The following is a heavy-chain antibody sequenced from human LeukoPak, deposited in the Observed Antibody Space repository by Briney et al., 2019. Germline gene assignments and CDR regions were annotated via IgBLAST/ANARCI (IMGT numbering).Heavy chain of an antibody. V-gene: IGHV3-13*01. Sequence: GGSLRLSCAASGFTFSSYDMHWVRQATGKGLEWVSAIGTAGDTYYPGSVKDRFTIYRENAKNSLYLQMNSLRAGDTAVYYCARDGGYYYGMDVWGQGTTVTVSS. CDR1: GFTFSSYD. CDR2: IGTAGDT. CDR3: ARDGGYYYGMDV. J-gene: IGHJ6*02.